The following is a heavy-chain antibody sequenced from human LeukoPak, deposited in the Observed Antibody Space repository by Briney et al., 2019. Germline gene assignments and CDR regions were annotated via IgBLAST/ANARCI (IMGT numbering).Heavy chain of an antibody. CDR3: AKFGMIYEGLRNNYFDY. CDR1: GGSISSGSYY. CDR2: IYTTGST. D-gene: IGHD1-14*01. V-gene: IGHV4-61*02. J-gene: IGHJ4*02. Sequence: PSETLSLTCTVSGGSISSGSYYWSWIRQPAGKGLEWIGRIYTTGSTNYNPSLKSRLTISVDTSKNQFSLKLRSVTAADTAVYYCAKFGMIYEGLRNNYFDYWGQGTLVTVSS.